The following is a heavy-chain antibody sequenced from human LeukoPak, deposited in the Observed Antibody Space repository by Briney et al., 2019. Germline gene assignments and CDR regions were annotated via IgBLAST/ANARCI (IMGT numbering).Heavy chain of an antibody. CDR2: IKEDGSIQ. D-gene: IGHD6-19*01. Sequence: GGSLRLSCVASGFTFSSYWMTWVRQAPGKGLEWLANIKEDGSIQYYLDSVRGRFTISRDNAKTSVYLQLNSLRADDTAIYYCARDVWTGVAVSDYWGQGTLVTVSS. CDR3: ARDVWTGVAVSDY. V-gene: IGHV3-7*01. J-gene: IGHJ4*02. CDR1: GFTFSSYW.